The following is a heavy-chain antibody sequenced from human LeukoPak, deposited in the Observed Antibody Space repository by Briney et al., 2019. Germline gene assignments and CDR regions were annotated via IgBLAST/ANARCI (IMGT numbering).Heavy chain of an antibody. D-gene: IGHD2-2*01. J-gene: IGHJ6*02. V-gene: IGHV1-2*04. CDR2: INPNSGGT. CDR1: GYTFTGYY. Sequence: ASVKVSCKASGYTFTGYYMHWVRLAPGQGLEWMGWINPNSGGTNYAQKFQGWVTMTRDTSISTAYMELSRLRSDDTAVYYCARDRQLGYCSSTSCYGYYYYYGMDVWGQGTTVTVSS. CDR3: ARDRQLGYCSSTSCYGYYYYYGMDV.